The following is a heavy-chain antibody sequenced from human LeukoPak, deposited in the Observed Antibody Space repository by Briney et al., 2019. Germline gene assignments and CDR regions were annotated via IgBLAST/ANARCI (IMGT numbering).Heavy chain of an antibody. CDR3: AKGLDYDSSLFDY. D-gene: IGHD3-22*01. V-gene: IGHV3-9*01. J-gene: IGHJ4*02. CDR2: ISWNSGSI. Sequence: GGSLRLSCAASGFTFDDYAMHWARQAPGKGLEWVSGISWNSGSIGYADSVKGRFTISRDNAKNSLYLQMNSLRAEDTALYYCAKGLDYDSSLFDYWGQGTLVTVSS. CDR1: GFTFDDYA.